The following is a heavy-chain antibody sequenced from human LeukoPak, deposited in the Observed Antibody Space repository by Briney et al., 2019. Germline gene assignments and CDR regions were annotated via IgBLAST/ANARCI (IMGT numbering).Heavy chain of an antibody. CDR1: GFTFSSYW. Sequence: GGSLILSCAASGFTFSSYWMSWVRQAPGRGLEWVANIKQDGSEKYYVDSVKGRFTISRDNAKNSLSLQMNSLRAEDAAVYYCAKAPVTTCRGAYCYPFDYWGQGTLVTVSS. V-gene: IGHV3-7*03. CDR2: IKQDGSEK. D-gene: IGHD2-21*01. CDR3: AKAPVTTCRGAYCYPFDY. J-gene: IGHJ4*02.